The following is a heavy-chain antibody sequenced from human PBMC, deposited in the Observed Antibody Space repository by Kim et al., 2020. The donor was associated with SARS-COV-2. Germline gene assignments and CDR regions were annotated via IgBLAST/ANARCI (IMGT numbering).Heavy chain of an antibody. Sequence: GGSLRLSCAASGFTFSSYAMHWVRQAPGKGLEWVAVISYDGSNKYYADSVKGRFTISRDNSKNTLYLQMNSLRAEDTAVYYCAREGWLDIVATSPHDAFDIWGQGTMVTVSS. CDR1: GFTFSSYA. V-gene: IGHV3-30-3*01. CDR2: ISYDGSNK. D-gene: IGHD5-12*01. J-gene: IGHJ3*02. CDR3: AREGWLDIVATSPHDAFDI.